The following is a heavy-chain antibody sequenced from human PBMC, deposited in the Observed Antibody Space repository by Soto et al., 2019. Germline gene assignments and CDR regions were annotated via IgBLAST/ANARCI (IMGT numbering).Heavy chain of an antibody. Sequence: QLQLQESGPGLVKPAETLSLKCAVSGGSVSSGNYFWGWIRQPPGKGLEWIGNSYYNGDTYYSPSLKSRVTMTVDTAQNQFALRLTTVTAADTAVYYCARRHIDNWSQGDAFDFWGQGTLVTVSS. CDR2: SYYNGDT. CDR3: ARRHIDNWSQGDAFDF. CDR1: GGSVSSGNYF. J-gene: IGHJ3*01. D-gene: IGHD1-20*01. V-gene: IGHV4-39*01.